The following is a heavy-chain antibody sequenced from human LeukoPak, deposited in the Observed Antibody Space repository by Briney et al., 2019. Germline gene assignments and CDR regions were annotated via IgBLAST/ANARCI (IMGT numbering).Heavy chain of an antibody. Sequence: GGSLRLSCAASGFTFSNYWMTWVRQAPGKGLEWVANIKHDGSEDYYLDSVKGRFTISRDNAKNSLYLQMNSLRAEDTAVYYCARSSPYGDYLLNALDIWGQGTMVTVSS. J-gene: IGHJ3*02. V-gene: IGHV3-7*01. CDR1: GFTFSNYW. CDR3: ARSSPYGDYLLNALDI. D-gene: IGHD4-17*01. CDR2: IKHDGSED.